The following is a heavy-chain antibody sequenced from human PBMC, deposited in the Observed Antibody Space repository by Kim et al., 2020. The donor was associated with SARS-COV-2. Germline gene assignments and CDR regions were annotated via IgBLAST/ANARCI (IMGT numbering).Heavy chain of an antibody. J-gene: IGHJ4*02. CDR1: GLTFSNAW. D-gene: IGHD3-10*01. Sequence: GGSLRLSCAASGLTFSNAWMSWVRQAPGKGLEWVGRIKSKTNGGTTDYAAPVKARFTISRDDSKNTLYLQMNSLKTEDTAVYYCTTDLTLSTGSGSYYRAYYWGQGTLVTVSS. CDR3: TTDLTLSTGSGSYYRAYY. CDR2: IKSKTNGGTT. V-gene: IGHV3-15*01.